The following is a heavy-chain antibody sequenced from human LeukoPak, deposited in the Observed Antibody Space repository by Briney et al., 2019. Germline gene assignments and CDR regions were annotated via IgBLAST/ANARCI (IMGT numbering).Heavy chain of an antibody. V-gene: IGHV3-48*03. J-gene: IGHJ4*02. CDR3: ARAQYYYDSYPIDFDS. D-gene: IGHD3-22*01. CDR1: GFSLRSSE. CDR2: INSADNVE. Sequence: SGGSLRLSCAASGFSLRSSEMNWVRQAPGKGPEWVAHINSADNVEYYTDSVRGRFTMSRDNAKDLLYLQMNSLRDEDTAVYYCARAQYYYDSYPIDFDSWGQGTLVTVSS.